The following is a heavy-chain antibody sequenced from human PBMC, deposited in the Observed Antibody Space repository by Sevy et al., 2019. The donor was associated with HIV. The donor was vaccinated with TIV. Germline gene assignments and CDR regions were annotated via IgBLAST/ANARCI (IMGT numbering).Heavy chain of an antibody. CDR2: ISSSGSTI. CDR3: ARGRVRWLQGDFQH. CDR1: GFTFSDYY. D-gene: IGHD5-12*01. J-gene: IGHJ1*01. V-gene: IGHV3-11*04. Sequence: WGSLRLSCAASGFTFSDYYMSWIRQAPGKGLEWVSYISSSGSTIYYADSVKGRFTISRDNAKNSLYLQMNSLRAEDTAVYYCARGRVRWLQGDFQHWGQGTLVTVSS.